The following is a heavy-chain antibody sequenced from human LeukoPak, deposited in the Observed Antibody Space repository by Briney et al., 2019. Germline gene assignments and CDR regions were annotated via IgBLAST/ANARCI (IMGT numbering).Heavy chain of an antibody. CDR3: AQQLGYCSGGTCYFTY. CDR1: GFTFSSYV. V-gene: IGHV3-23*01. Sequence: GGSLRLSCAASGFTFSSYVMSWVRQAPGKGLEWVSSISNSGGSTYYSDSGKGRFTIARDNSKNTLYLQMNSLRVDDTAVYYCAQQLGYCSGGTCYFTYWGQGTLVTVSS. J-gene: IGHJ1*01. CDR2: ISNSGGST. D-gene: IGHD2-15*01.